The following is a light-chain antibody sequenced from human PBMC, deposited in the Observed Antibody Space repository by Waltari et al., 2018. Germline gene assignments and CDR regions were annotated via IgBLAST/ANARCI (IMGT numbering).Light chain of an antibody. J-gene: IGLJ2*01. CDR1: SLRIYY. CDR2: GKS. Sequence: SSELTQDPAVSVALGQTVRITCQGDSLRIYYASWYQQPPGQAPVLVIYGKSNRPSGIPDRFSGSTSGTTASLTITGAQAEDEADYYCMCRDSSGNHLVFGGGTKLTVL. V-gene: IGLV3-19*01. CDR3: MCRDSSGNHLV.